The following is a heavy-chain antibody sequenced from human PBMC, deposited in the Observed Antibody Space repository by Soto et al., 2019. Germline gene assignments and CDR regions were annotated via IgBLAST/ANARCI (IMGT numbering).Heavy chain of an antibody. CDR3: ARDGGHSGYYLNDY. CDR1: GFIFCSDW. V-gene: IGHV3-7*05. Sequence: QASGSLRLSCTASGFIFCSDWMSWVRQAPGKGLEWVANIKQDGSEKYYVDSVKGRFTISRDNAKNSLYLQMNSLRADDTAVYYCARDGGHSGYYLNDYWGQGTLVTVSS. D-gene: IGHD3-3*01. J-gene: IGHJ4*02. CDR2: IKQDGSEK.